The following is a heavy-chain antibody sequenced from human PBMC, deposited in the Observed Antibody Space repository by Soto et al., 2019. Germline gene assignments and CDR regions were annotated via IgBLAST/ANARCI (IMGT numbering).Heavy chain of an antibody. CDR1: GYTFTSYG. V-gene: IGHV1-18*01. D-gene: IGHD2-15*01. CDR2: ISAYNGNT. CDR3: ARDLSIGYCSGGSCYPPHYGMDV. J-gene: IGHJ6*02. Sequence: ASVKVSCKASGYTFTSYGISWVRQAPGQGLEWMGWISAYNGNTNYAQKLQGRVTMTTDTSTSTAYMELRSLRSDDTAVYYCARDLSIGYCSGGSCYPPHYGMDVWGQGTTVTV.